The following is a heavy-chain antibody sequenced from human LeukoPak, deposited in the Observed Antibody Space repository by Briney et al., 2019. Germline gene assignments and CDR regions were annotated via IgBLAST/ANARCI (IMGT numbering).Heavy chain of an antibody. CDR3: ARDHTSSGYMYYFDY. CDR2: INPNSGGT. J-gene: IGHJ4*02. Sequence: ASVKVSCKASGYTFTGYYMHWVRQAPGQGLEWMGWINPNSGGTNYAQKFQGWVAMTRDTSISTAYMELCRLRSDDTAVYYCARDHTSSGYMYYFDYWGQGTLVTVSS. V-gene: IGHV1-2*04. D-gene: IGHD3-22*01. CDR1: GYTFTGYY.